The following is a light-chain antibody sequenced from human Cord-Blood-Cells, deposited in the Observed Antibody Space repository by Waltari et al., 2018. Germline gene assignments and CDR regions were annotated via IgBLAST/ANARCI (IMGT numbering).Light chain of an antibody. V-gene: IGKV3-15*01. J-gene: IGKJ5*01. CDR1: QRVSSN. CDR3: HQYNNWPRGT. CDR2: GAS. Sequence: EIVMTQSPATLSVSPGERATLSCRARQRVSSNLGWYQQKPGQAPRHLIYGASTRATGIPARFSGSGSGTEFTLTISSLQSEDFAVYYCHQYNNWPRGTFGQGTRLEIK.